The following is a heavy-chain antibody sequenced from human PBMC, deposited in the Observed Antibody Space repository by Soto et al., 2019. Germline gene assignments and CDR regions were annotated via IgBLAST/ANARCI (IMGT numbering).Heavy chain of an antibody. V-gene: IGHV3-23*01. Sequence: PLGHLRLSFVGSGFMLSGYAMTWVLQAPLKVLEWVSSISDSGACTYFADSVKGRFTVSRDNSKKTLSLQMDSLRAEDTAVYYCAKDAVSGDGVWLLDSWGQGTVVTVSS. CDR2: ISDSGACT. CDR3: AKDAVSGDGVWLLDS. J-gene: IGHJ5*02. D-gene: IGHD4-17*01. CDR1: GFMLSGYA.